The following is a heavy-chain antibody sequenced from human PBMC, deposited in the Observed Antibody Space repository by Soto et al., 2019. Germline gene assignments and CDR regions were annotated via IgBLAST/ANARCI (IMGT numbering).Heavy chain of an antibody. CDR1: GYSFTSYW. CDR3: ARTSMQSRGYSYGHGGMDV. CDR2: IDPSDSYT. Sequence: PGESLKISCKGSGYSFTSYWISWVRQMPGKGLEWMGRIDPSDSYTNYSPSFQGHVTISADKSISTAYLQWSSLKASDTAMYYCARTSMQSRGYSYGHGGMDVWGQGTKVTGSS. D-gene: IGHD5-18*01. J-gene: IGHJ6*02. V-gene: IGHV5-10-1*01.